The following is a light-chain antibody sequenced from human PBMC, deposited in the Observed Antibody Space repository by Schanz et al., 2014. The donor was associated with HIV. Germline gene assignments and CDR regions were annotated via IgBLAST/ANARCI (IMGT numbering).Light chain of an antibody. CDR2: TAS. V-gene: IGKV1-9*01. CDR3: QQSAGDPT. Sequence: DIQLTQSPSFLSASVGDRVTLTCRASQGINNSLAWYQQKPGKAPNLLIYTASTLQSGVPSRFSGSGSGTEFTLTISSLQPEDSAVYFCQQSAGDPTFGQGTRLEIK. CDR1: QGINNS. J-gene: IGKJ5*01.